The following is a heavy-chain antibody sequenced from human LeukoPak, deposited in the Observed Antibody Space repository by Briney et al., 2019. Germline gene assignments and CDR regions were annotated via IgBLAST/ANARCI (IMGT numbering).Heavy chain of an antibody. V-gene: IGHV4-39*01. J-gene: IGHJ4*02. D-gene: IGHD1-26*01. Sequence: SETLSLTCTVSGGSISSSSYYWGWIRQPPGKGLEWIGSIYYSGSTYYNPSLKSRVTISVDTSKNQFSLKLSSVTAADTAVYYCARGAGATPWGQGTLVTVSS. CDR3: ARGAGATP. CDR2: IYYSGST. CDR1: GGSISSSSYY.